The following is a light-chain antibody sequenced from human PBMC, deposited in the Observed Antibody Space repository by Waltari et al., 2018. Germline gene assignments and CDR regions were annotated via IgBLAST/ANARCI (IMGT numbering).Light chain of an antibody. J-gene: IGKJ2*01. Sequence: DVVLTQSPLSLPVSLGQPASISCKSSLGLVYSDGNTFLNWFQQRPGQSPRRLVYKVSYRDSGVPDRFSGSGSGSHFTLNISRVEAEDVAIYYCMQGSHWPHTFGQGTRLEVK. V-gene: IGKV2-30*01. CDR2: KVS. CDR1: LGLVYSDGNTF. CDR3: MQGSHWPHT.